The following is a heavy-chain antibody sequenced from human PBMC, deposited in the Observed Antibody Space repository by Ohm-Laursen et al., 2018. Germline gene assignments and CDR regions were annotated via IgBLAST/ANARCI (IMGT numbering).Heavy chain of an antibody. J-gene: IGHJ6*02. CDR1: GFTFSSYG. Sequence: RSLRLSCAASGFTFSSYGMHWVRQAPGKGLEWVAVISYDGSNKYYADSVKGRFTISRDNSKNTLYLQMNSLRAEDAAVYYCAKDASPPGTGWHGMDVWGQGTTVTVSS. V-gene: IGHV3-30*18. CDR3: AKDASPPGTGWHGMDV. CDR2: ISYDGSNK. D-gene: IGHD7-27*01.